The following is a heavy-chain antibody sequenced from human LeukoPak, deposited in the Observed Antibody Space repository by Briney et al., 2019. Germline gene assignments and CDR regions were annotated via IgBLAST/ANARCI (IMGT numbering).Heavy chain of an antibody. D-gene: IGHD1-26*01. V-gene: IGHV3-9*01. CDR3: AKSLSRELLYAFDI. J-gene: IGHJ3*02. Sequence: PGRSLRLSCAASGFTFDDYAMHWVRQAPGKGLEWVSGISWNSGSIGYADSVKGRFTISRDNAKNSLYLQMNSLRAEDTALYYCAKSLSRELLYAFDIWGRGTMVTVSS. CDR2: ISWNSGSI. CDR1: GFTFDDYA.